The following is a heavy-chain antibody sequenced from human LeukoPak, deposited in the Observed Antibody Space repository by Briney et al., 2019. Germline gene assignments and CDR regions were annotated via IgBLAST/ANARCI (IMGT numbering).Heavy chain of an antibody. V-gene: IGHV4-34*01. CDR3: AVGGYDTTGYRVGMDY. J-gene: IGHJ4*02. CDR1: RESFSDYY. CDR2: IDHSGIT. D-gene: IGHD3-22*01. Sequence: SETLSLTCSGYRESFSDYYWTWIRQPPGKGLEWIGEIDHSGITNYNPSLKSRVTISGDTSKNQFSLKLSSVTAADTAVYYCAVGGYDTTGYRVGMDYWGRGTLVTVSS.